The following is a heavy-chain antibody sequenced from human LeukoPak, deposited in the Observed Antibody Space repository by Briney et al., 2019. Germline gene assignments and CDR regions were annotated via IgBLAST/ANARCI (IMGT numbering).Heavy chain of an antibody. Sequence: SETLSLTCSVSGYSISSGYYWSWIRQPPGKGLEWVATINHSGSTYYNPSLKSRVSISVDTSKNQFSLKLSSVTAADTAVYSCARYISPGYYFDSWGQGTLVTVSS. CDR3: ARYISPGYYFDS. D-gene: IGHD1-14*01. CDR2: INHSGST. J-gene: IGHJ4*02. V-gene: IGHV4-38-2*02. CDR1: GYSISSGYY.